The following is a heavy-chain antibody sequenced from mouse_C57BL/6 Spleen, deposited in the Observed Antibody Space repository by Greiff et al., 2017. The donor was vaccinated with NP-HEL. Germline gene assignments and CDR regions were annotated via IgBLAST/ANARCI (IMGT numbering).Heavy chain of an antibody. Sequence: QVQLQQSGAELVKPGASVKLSCKASGYTFTSYWMHWVKQRPGQGLEWIGMIHPNSGSTNYNEKFKSKATLTVDKSSSTAYMQLSSLTSEDSAVYYCARSLITTDPYYFDYWGQGTTLTVSS. CDR2: IHPNSGST. D-gene: IGHD1-1*01. J-gene: IGHJ2*01. CDR1: GYTFTSYW. CDR3: ARSLITTDPYYFDY. V-gene: IGHV1-64*01.